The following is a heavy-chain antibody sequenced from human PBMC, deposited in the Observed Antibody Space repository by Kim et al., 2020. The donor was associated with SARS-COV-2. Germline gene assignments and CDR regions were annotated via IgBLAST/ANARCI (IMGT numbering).Heavy chain of an antibody. V-gene: IGHV3-23*03. J-gene: IGHJ4*02. Sequence: GGSLRLSCAASGFTFSSNAVSWARQAPGKGPEWVPVTYGGDTTYYADSVKGRFTISRDNSKNTLYLQMNSLRAEDTAVYYCVKDVDYWGQGTLVTGSS. CDR3: VKDVDY. CDR2: TYGGDTT. CDR1: GFTFSSNA.